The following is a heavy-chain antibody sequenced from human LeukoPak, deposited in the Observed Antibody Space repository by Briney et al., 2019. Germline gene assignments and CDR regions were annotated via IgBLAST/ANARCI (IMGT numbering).Heavy chain of an antibody. D-gene: IGHD3-3*02. Sequence: ASVKVSCKASGYTFTSYGISWVRQAPGQGLEWMGWISAYNGNTNYAQKLQGRVTMTTDTSTSTAYMELRSLRSDDTAVYYCARSAFLEWPGDDYFDYWGQGTLVTVSS. CDR3: ARSAFLEWPGDDYFDY. V-gene: IGHV1-18*01. CDR2: ISAYNGNT. J-gene: IGHJ4*02. CDR1: GYTFTSYG.